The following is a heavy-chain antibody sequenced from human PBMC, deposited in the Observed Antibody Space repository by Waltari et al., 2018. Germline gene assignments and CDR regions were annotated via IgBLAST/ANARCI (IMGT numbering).Heavy chain of an antibody. J-gene: IGHJ5*02. CDR2: INPNNGGT. CDR1: GYTFTDYY. CDR3: ARRHFDCPSTSCTLTGFDP. Sequence: QVQLVQSGAEVKKPGASVKVSCKASGYTFTDYYIHWVRQAPGQGLEWMGWINPNNGGTKYTHKFQGRVTMTRDRSISTAYMELSSLRSDDTAMYYCARRHFDCPSTSCTLTGFDPWGQGTLVTVSS. D-gene: IGHD2-2*01. V-gene: IGHV1-2*07.